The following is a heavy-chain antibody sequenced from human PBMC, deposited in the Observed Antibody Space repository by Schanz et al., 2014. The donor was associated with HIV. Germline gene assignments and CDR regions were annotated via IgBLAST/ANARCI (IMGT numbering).Heavy chain of an antibody. CDR2: IWYDGANK. J-gene: IGHJ4*02. Sequence: QVQLVESGGGVVQPGRSLRLSCAASGFTFSSYGMHWVRQAPGKGLEWVAVIWYDGANKYYADSVKGRFTISSDSSKKTVYLEMDSLRADDTAVYYCARDLTATVRGTFDYWGQGTLVTVSS. CDR1: GFTFSSYG. CDR3: ARDLTATVRGTFDY. D-gene: IGHD6-13*01. V-gene: IGHV3-33*01.